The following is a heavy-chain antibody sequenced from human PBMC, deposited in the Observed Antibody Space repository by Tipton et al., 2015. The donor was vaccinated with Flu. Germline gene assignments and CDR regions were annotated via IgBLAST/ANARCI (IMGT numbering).Heavy chain of an antibody. V-gene: IGHV3-15*01. Sequence: SLRLSCAASGFTFSNAWMSWVRQAPGKGLEWVGRIKSKTDGGTTDYAAPVKGRFTISRDDSKNTLYLQMNSLKTEDTAVYYCTITDIVVVPDAFDIWGQGTMVTVSS. J-gene: IGHJ3*02. D-gene: IGHD2-2*01. CDR3: TITDIVVVPDAFDI. CDR1: GFTFSNAW. CDR2: IKSKTDGGTT.